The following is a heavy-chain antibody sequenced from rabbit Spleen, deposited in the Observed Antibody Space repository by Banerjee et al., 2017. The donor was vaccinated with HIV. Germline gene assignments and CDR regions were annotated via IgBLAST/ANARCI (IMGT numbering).Heavy chain of an antibody. J-gene: IGHJ4*01. Sequence: QSLEESGGDLVKPGASLTLTCTASGFSFSSNYYMCWVRQAPGKGLEWIGFIYTGDGKNYYASWAKGRFTISKTSSTTVTLQMTSLTAADTATYFCARDLGVGYNYVDLNLWGPGTLVTVS. CDR3: ARDLGVGYNYVDLNL. CDR2: IYTGDGKN. CDR1: GFSFSSNYY. D-gene: IGHD6-1*01. V-gene: IGHV1S40*01.